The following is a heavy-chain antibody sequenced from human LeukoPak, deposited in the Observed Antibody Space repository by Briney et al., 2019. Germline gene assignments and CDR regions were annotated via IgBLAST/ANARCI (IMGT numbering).Heavy chain of an antibody. V-gene: IGHV6-1*01. D-gene: IGHD4-17*01. J-gene: IGHJ4*02. Sequence: SQTLSLTCVTSGDSVSSNSVSWNWLRQSPSRGLEWLGRTYYRSKWFDEYAVSVKSRITINPDTTKNHVSLQLNSVTPEDTAVYYCAREPSRGELDYWGQGVLVTVSS. CDR3: AREPSRGELDY. CDR2: TYYRSKWFD. CDR1: GDSVSSNSVS.